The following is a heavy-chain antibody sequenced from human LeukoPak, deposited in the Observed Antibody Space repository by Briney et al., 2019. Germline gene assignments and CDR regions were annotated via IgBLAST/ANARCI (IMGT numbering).Heavy chain of an antibody. D-gene: IGHD3-10*01. Sequence: GGSLRLSCAASGFTFSSYWMHWVRQAPGKGLVWVSRINSDGSSTSYADSVKGRFTISRDNAKNTLYLQMNSLRAEDTAVYYCARQGVVRGVISHFDYWGQGTLVTVSS. CDR1: GFTFSSYW. V-gene: IGHV3-74*01. CDR3: ARQGVVRGVISHFDY. CDR2: INSDGSST. J-gene: IGHJ4*02.